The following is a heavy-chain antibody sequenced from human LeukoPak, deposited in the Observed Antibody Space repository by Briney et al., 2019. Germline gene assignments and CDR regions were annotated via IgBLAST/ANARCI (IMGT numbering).Heavy chain of an antibody. V-gene: IGHV1-8*01. J-gene: IGHJ4*02. Sequence: ASVKVSCKASGYTFTSYDINWVRQAPGQGLEWMGWMNPNSGNTGYAQKFQGRVTMTRNTSISTAYMELSSLRSEDTAVYYCARDLGASTVIFFDFWGQGTLVTVSS. CDR3: ARDLGASTVIFFDF. D-gene: IGHD4-11*01. CDR1: GYTFTSYD. CDR2: MNPNSGNT.